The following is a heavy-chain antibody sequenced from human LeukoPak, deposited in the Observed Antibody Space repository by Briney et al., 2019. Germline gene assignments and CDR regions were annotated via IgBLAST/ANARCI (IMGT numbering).Heavy chain of an antibody. CDR2: IYYSGST. V-gene: IGHV4-59*01. CDR3: ARAPPTRTKYCSGGSCYVEMYYYYYMDV. J-gene: IGHJ6*03. CDR1: GGSISSYY. D-gene: IGHD2-15*01. Sequence: SETLSLTCTVSGGSISSYYWSWIRQPPGKGLEWIGYIYYSGSTNYNPSLKSRVTISVDTSKNQFSLKLSSVTAADTAVYYCARAPPTRTKYCSGGSCYVEMYYYYYMDVWGKGTTVTVSS.